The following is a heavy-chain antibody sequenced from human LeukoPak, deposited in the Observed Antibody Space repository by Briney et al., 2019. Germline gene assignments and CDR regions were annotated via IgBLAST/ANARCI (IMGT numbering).Heavy chain of an antibody. CDR3: ARIISVDTALY. V-gene: IGHV4-39*07. J-gene: IGHJ4*02. Sequence: SETLSLTCTVSGGSISSSSYYWGWIRQPRGKGLEWIGSIYYSGSTYYNPSLKSRVTISVDTSKNQFSLKLSSVTAADTAVYYCARIISVDTALYWGRGTLVTVSS. D-gene: IGHD5-18*01. CDR2: IYYSGST. CDR1: GGSISSSSYY.